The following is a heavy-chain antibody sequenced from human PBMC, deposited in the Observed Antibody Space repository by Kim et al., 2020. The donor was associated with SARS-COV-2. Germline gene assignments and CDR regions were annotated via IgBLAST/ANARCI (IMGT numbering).Heavy chain of an antibody. V-gene: IGHV3-9*01. Sequence: GGSLRLSCAASGFTFDDYAMHWVRQAPGKGLEWVSGISWNSGSIGYADSVKGRFTISRDNAKNSLYLQMNSLRAEDTALYYCAKDYCSSTSCYAYWFDPWGQGTLVTVSS. D-gene: IGHD2-2*01. CDR3: AKDYCSSTSCYAYWFDP. CDR1: GFTFDDYA. J-gene: IGHJ5*02. CDR2: ISWNSGSI.